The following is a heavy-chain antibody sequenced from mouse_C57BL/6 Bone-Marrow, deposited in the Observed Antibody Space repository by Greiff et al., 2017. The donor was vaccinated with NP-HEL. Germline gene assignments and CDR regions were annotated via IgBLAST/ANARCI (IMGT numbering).Heavy chain of an antibody. CDR1: GYTFTSYW. Sequence: QVQLQQPGAELVKPGASVKLSCKASGYTFTSYWMQWVKQRPGQGLEWIGEIDPSDSYTNYNQKFKGKATLTVDTSSSTAYMQLSSLTSEDSAVYYCASHYYGTPYGGAMDYWGQGTSVTGSS. J-gene: IGHJ4*01. CDR2: IDPSDSYT. V-gene: IGHV1-50*01. D-gene: IGHD1-1*01. CDR3: ASHYYGTPYGGAMDY.